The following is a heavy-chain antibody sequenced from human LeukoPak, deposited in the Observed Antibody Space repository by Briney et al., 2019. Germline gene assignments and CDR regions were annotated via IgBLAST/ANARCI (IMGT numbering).Heavy chain of an antibody. J-gene: IGHJ4*02. Sequence: GGSLRLSCAASGFTLSTYEMNWVRQAPGKGLEWVSYISTSGDDIKYVDSVKGRFTISRDNAKNSLFLQMNSLRVEDTAVYYCARTWGSSGYDLNYWGQGTLVTVSS. CDR1: GFTLSTYE. V-gene: IGHV3-48*03. CDR2: ISTSGDDI. D-gene: IGHD5-12*01. CDR3: ARTWGSSGYDLNY.